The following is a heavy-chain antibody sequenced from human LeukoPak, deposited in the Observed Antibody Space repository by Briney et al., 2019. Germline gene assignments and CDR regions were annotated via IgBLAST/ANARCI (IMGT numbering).Heavy chain of an antibody. Sequence: PSETLSLTCTVSGGSISSYYWSWIRQRAGKGLEWIGRNYTSGSTNYNPSLKSRVTMSVDTSKNQFSLKLSSVTAADTAVYYCARDTPDAFDIWGQGTMVTVFS. CDR1: GGSISSYY. CDR2: NYTSGST. CDR3: ARDTPDAFDI. V-gene: IGHV4-4*07. J-gene: IGHJ3*02.